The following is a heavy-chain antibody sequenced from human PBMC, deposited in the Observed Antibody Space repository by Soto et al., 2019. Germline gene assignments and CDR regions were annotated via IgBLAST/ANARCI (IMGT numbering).Heavy chain of an antibody. CDR3: ARYLGWLGTFDY. D-gene: IGHD6-19*01. V-gene: IGHV3-66*01. CDR1: GFTVSSNY. J-gene: IGHJ4*02. CDR2: IYSGGNT. Sequence: EVQLVESGGGLVQPGGSLRLSCVASGFTVSSNYMTWVRQAPGKGLEWVSHIYSGGNTYYADSVRGRFTISRDDSKNTLYLQMNSLRAEDTAVYYCARYLGWLGTFDYWGQGALVTVSS.